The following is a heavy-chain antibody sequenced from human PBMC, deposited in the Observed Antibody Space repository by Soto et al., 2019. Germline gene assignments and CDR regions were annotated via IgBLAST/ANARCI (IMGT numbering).Heavy chain of an antibody. Sequence: EVQLLESGGDFKQPGGSLRHSCEGSGFNFSNYALNWVRQAPGKRLEWVSVISGNSGTTYYAASVKGRFTISRDNSKKTLYLQMNSLRADDTAVYYCAKGRAITVFGVITPFDSWGQGTLVTVSS. CDR3: AKGRAITVFGVITPFDS. V-gene: IGHV3-23*01. CDR1: GFNFSNYA. D-gene: IGHD3-3*01. J-gene: IGHJ4*02. CDR2: ISGNSGTT.